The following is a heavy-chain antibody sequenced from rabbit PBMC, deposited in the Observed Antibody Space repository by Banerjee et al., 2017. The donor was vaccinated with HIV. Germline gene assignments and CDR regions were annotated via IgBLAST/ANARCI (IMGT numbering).Heavy chain of an antibody. CDR1: GVSFSFSNY. CDR3: ARDLDGVIGWNFGW. J-gene: IGHJ4*01. CDR2: IDVGSSGFT. Sequence: VESGGDLVKPGAPLTLTCTASGVSFSFSNYMCWVRQAPGKGLEWIGCIDVGSSGFTYFANWAKGRFTISKTSSTTVTLQMTSLTAADTATYFCARDLDGVIGWNFGWWGQGTLVTVS. D-gene: IGHD4-1*01. V-gene: IGHV1S40*01.